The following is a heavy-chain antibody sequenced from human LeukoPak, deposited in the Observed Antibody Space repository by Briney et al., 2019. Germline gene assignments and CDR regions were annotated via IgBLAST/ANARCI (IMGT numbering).Heavy chain of an antibody. J-gene: IGHJ3*02. Sequence: SSETLSLTCTVSGGSISSYYWSWIRQPPGKGLEWIGYIYYSGSTNYNPSLKSRVTISVDTSKNQFSLKLSSVTAADTAVYYCARWNYDILTGGKSAEGAFDIWGQGTMVTVSS. CDR3: ARWNYDILTGGKSAEGAFDI. V-gene: IGHV4-59*08. CDR1: GGSISSYY. D-gene: IGHD3-9*01. CDR2: IYYSGST.